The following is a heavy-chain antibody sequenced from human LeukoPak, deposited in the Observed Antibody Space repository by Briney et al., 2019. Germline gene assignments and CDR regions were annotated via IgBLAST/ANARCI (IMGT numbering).Heavy chain of an antibody. Sequence: GESLKISCKGSGYSFISYWLGWVRQMPGKGLEWMGIIYPGDSDTRYSPSFQGQVTISADKSISTAYLQWSSLKASDTAMYYCARLPYCSSATCHNNLFDSWGQGTLVTVSS. CDR2: IYPGDSDT. D-gene: IGHD2-2*01. CDR3: ARLPYCSSATCHNNLFDS. CDR1: GYSFISYW. V-gene: IGHV5-51*01. J-gene: IGHJ5*01.